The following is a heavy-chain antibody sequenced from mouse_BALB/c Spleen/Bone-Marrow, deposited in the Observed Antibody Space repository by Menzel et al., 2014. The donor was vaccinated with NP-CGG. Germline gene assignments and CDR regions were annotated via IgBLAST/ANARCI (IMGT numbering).Heavy chain of an antibody. CDR3: ARSADWYFDV. J-gene: IGHJ1*01. Sequence: EVKLVESGPGLVKPSRSLSLTCTVTGYSITSDYAWHWIRQFPGNKLEWMGYISYSGRSSYYPSLKSRISITRDTSKNQFFLQLNSVTTEDTATYYCARSADWYFDVWGAGTTVTVSS. V-gene: IGHV3-2*02. CDR2: ISYSGRS. CDR1: GYSITSDYA.